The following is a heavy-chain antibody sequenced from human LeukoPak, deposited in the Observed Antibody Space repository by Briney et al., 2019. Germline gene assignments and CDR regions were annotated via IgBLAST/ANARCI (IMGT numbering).Heavy chain of an antibody. J-gene: IGHJ4*02. D-gene: IGHD3-3*01. CDR3: AKGQRFLEWLPCDY. CDR1: GFTFSSYS. CDR2: ISSSSSYI. V-gene: IGHV3-21*04. Sequence: GGSLRPSCAASGFTFSSYSMNWVRQAPGKGLEWVSSISSSSSYIYYADSVKGRFTISRDNAKNSLYLQMNSLRAEDTALYYCAKGQRFLEWLPCDYWGQGTLVTVSS.